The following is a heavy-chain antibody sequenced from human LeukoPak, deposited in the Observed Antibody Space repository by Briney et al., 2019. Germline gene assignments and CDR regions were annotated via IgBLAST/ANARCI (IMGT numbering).Heavy chain of an antibody. Sequence: GGSLRLSCAASGFTFSSYSMNWVRQAPGKGLEWVSSISSSSSYIYYADSVKGRFTISRDNAKNSLYLQMNSLRAEDTAVYYCARDAPLGNWNLPLAAFDIWGQGTMVTVSS. D-gene: IGHD1-20*01. V-gene: IGHV3-21*01. J-gene: IGHJ3*02. CDR2: ISSSSSYI. CDR3: ARDAPLGNWNLPLAAFDI. CDR1: GFTFSSYS.